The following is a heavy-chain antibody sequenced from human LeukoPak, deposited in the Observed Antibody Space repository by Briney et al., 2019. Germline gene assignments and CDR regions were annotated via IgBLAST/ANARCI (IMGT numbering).Heavy chain of an antibody. V-gene: IGHV4-34*01. J-gene: IGHJ3*02. CDR3: ARAAAALDAFDI. Sequence: TSETLSLTCAVYGGSFSGYYWSWIRQPPGKGLEWIGEINHSGSTNYNPSLKSRVTISVDTSKNQFSLKLRSVTAADAAVYYCARAAAALDAFDIWGQGTMVTVSS. CDR2: INHSGST. CDR1: GGSFSGYY. D-gene: IGHD2-2*01.